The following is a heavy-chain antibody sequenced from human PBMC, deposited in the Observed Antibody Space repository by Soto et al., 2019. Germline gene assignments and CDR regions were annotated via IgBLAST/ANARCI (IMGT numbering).Heavy chain of an antibody. D-gene: IGHD6-19*01. Sequence: PVVSLRISCAASGFTFSSYSMNWVRQAPGKGLEWVSSISSSSSYIYYADSVKGRFTISRDNAKNSLYLQMNSLRAEDTAVYYCARDRLGSGWLHAFDIWGQGTMVTVSS. J-gene: IGHJ3*02. CDR1: GFTFSSYS. V-gene: IGHV3-21*01. CDR3: ARDRLGSGWLHAFDI. CDR2: ISSSSSYI.